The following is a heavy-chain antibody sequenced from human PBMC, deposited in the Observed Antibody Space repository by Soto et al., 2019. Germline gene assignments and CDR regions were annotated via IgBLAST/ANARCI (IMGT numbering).Heavy chain of an antibody. J-gene: IGHJ4*02. CDR2: INPGNGNT. CDR3: AREVWDY. V-gene: IGHV1-3*01. Sequence: ASVKVSCKASGYTFTNYAIHWVRQAPGQRLEWMGWINPGNGNTKYSQKFQGRVTITRDTSASTAYMELSSLRSEDTAVYYCAREVWDYWGQGTLVTVSS. CDR1: GYTFTNYA. D-gene: IGHD2-21*01.